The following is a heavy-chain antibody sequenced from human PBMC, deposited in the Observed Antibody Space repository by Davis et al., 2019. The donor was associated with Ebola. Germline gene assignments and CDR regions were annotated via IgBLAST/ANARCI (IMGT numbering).Heavy chain of an antibody. CDR3: ARGLNPLVARPPFDR. CDR2: IIPIYGTP. Sequence: SVKVSCKASGDTFSSYALSWVRQTPGQGLEWMGGIIPIYGTPNYAQKFQDRVTITADESTTTVYMEMTSLRSEDTAVYYCARGLNPLVARPPFDRWGQGTLVTVSS. V-gene: IGHV1-69*13. J-gene: IGHJ4*02. D-gene: IGHD6-6*01. CDR1: GDTFSSYA.